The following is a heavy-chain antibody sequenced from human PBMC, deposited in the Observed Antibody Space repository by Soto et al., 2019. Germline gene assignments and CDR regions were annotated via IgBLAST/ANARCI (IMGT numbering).Heavy chain of an antibody. J-gene: IGHJ4*02. D-gene: IGHD1-7*01. CDR1: GFTFSNYG. CDR3: ARDNWNSY. V-gene: IGHV3-74*01. CDR2: ISTDESST. Sequence: GGSLRLSCVASGFTFSNYGMHWVRQAPGKGLVWVSRISTDESSTNYADSVTGRFTISRDNAMNTLYLQMNSLRAEDTAVYYCARDNWNSYWGQGTPVTVSS.